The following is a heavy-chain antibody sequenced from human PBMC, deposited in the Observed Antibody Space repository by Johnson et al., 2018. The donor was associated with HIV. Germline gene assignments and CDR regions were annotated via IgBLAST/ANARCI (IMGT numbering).Heavy chain of an antibody. Sequence: VQVLESGGGVVQPGRSLRLSCAASGFSFSRFWMCWVRQAPGKGLEWVSGINWNGGSTTYADSVKCRFTISRDNAKNSLYLQMNSLRDEDTALYYCARDPNYNSVDAFDIWGQGTMVTVSS. D-gene: IGHD3-10*01. V-gene: IGHV3-20*04. CDR3: ARDPNYNSVDAFDI. CDR2: INWNGGST. CDR1: GFSFSRFW. J-gene: IGHJ3*02.